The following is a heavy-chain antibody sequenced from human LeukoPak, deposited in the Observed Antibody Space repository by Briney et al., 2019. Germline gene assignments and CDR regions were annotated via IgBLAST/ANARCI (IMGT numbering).Heavy chain of an antibody. D-gene: IGHD1-26*01. Sequence: GGSLRLSCAASGFTSSSYAMSWVRQAPGKGLEWVSGISGSGGTTYYADSVKGRFTISRDNSKNTLYLQMNSLRAEDTAVYYCAKIPLVGATTSLDCWGQGTLVTVSS. CDR1: GFTSSSYA. V-gene: IGHV3-23*01. CDR3: AKIPLVGATTSLDC. CDR2: ISGSGGTT. J-gene: IGHJ4*02.